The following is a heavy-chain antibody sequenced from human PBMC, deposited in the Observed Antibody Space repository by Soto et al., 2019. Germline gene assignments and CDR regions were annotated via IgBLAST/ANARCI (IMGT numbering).Heavy chain of an antibody. CDR3: ARDWAAAIAFDI. CDR2: IWYDGSNK. D-gene: IGHD2-2*01. V-gene: IGHV3-33*01. CDR1: GFTFSSYG. Sequence: QVQLVESGGGVVQPGRSLRLSCAASGFTFSSYGMHWVRQAPGKGLEWVAVIWYDGSNKCYADSVKGRFTISRDNSKNTLYLQMNSLRAEDTAVYYCARDWAAAIAFDIWGQGTMVTVSS. J-gene: IGHJ3*02.